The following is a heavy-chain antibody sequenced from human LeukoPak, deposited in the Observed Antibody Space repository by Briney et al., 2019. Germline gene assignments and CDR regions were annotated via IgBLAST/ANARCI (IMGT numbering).Heavy chain of an antibody. V-gene: IGHV1-46*01. CDR2: INPSGGST. CDR1: GYTFTSYY. Sequence: GASVKVSCKASGYTFTSYYMHWVRQAPGQGLEWMGMINPSGGSTSYAQKFQGRVTMTRDTSTSTVYMELSSLRSEDTAVYYCARVRSSEVVVAAFDYWGQGTLVTVSS. J-gene: IGHJ4*02. CDR3: ARVRSSEVVVAAFDY. D-gene: IGHD2-15*01.